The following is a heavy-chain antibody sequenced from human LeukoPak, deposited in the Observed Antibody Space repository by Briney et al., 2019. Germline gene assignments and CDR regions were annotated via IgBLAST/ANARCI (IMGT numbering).Heavy chain of an antibody. D-gene: IGHD3-22*01. CDR2: FDPEDGGT. Sequence: ASVKVSCKVSGYTLTELSMHWVRQAPGKGLEWMGGFDPEDGGTIYAQKFQGRVTMTEDTSTDTAYMELSSLRSEDTAVYYCATVAGSSGYYSNWFDPWGQGTLVTVSS. J-gene: IGHJ5*02. CDR1: GYTLTELS. V-gene: IGHV1-24*01. CDR3: ATVAGSSGYYSNWFDP.